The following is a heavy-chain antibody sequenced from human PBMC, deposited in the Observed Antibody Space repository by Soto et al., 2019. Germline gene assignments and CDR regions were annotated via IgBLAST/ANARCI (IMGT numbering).Heavy chain of an antibody. V-gene: IGHV3-30-3*01. Sequence: QVQLVESGGGGVQPGRSLRLSCAASGFTFSSYAMNWVRQAPGKGLEWVAVISYDGSSKYFADSVKGRFTISRDNSKKTVYLLMNSLRAEDTAVYYCSRSIVVVLKSAFDIWGQGTMVTVSS. J-gene: IGHJ3*02. D-gene: IGHD2-21*01. CDR2: ISYDGSSK. CDR1: GFTFSSYA. CDR3: SRSIVVVLKSAFDI.